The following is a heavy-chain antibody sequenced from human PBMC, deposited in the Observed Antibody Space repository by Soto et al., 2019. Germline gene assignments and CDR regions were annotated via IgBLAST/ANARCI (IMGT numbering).Heavy chain of an antibody. Sequence: GGSLRLSCAASGFTFSSYWMSWVRQAPGKGLEWVANIKQDGSEKYYVDSVKGRFTISGDNAKNSLYLQMNSLRAEDTAVYYCAREEMGIGYYFDYWGQGTLVTVSS. V-gene: IGHV3-7*01. CDR1: GFTFSSYW. J-gene: IGHJ4*02. CDR2: IKQDGSEK. CDR3: AREEMGIGYYFDY. D-gene: IGHD2-2*03.